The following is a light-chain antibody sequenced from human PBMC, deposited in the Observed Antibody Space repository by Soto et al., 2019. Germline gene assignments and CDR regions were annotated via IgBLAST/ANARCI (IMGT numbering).Light chain of an antibody. Sequence: DIVMTQAPLSLSVTPGQPASISCKSSQSLLHSDGKTYLSWYLQKPGQPPQLLMYEVSIRFSGVPDRYRGSGSGTDFTQSISRMEAADVGIYYCMQATQPLLTFGGGTKVEIK. J-gene: IGKJ4*01. CDR1: QSLLHSDGKTY. V-gene: IGKV2-29*03. CDR2: EVS. CDR3: MQATQPLLT.